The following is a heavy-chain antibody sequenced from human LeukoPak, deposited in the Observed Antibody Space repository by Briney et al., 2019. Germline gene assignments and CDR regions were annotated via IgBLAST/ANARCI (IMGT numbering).Heavy chain of an antibody. CDR2: IYYSGST. V-gene: IGHV4-59*01. CDR1: GGSISRYY. J-gene: IGHJ6*03. CDR3: ARAPAYDSSGYYGSYYYYYYMDV. D-gene: IGHD3-22*01. Sequence: SETLSLTCTVSGGSISRYYWSWIRQPPGKGLEWIGYIYYSGSTNYNPSLKSRVTISVDTSKNQFSLKLSSVTAADTAVYYCARAPAYDSSGYYGSYYYYYYMDVWGKGTTVTVSS.